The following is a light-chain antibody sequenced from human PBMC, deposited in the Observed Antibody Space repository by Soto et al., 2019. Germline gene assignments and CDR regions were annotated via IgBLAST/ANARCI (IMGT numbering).Light chain of an antibody. Sequence: DIQMTQSPSSLSASVGDRVTITCRASQSTSSYLNWYQQKPGKAPKLLIYAASSLQSGVPSRFSGSGPGSDFTLTISSLQPEDFATYYCQQGYSTPLSFGKGTKVEIK. CDR3: QQGYSTPLS. V-gene: IGKV1-39*01. J-gene: IGKJ1*01. CDR2: AAS. CDR1: QSTSSY.